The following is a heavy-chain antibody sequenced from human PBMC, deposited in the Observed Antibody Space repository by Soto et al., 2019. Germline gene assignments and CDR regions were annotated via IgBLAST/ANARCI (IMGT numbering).Heavy chain of an antibody. CDR3: AKGSGRGSADYYFDY. D-gene: IGHD2-15*01. CDR2: ISNDGKDK. Sequence: PGGSLRLSCAASGFTFSDYAIHWVRQAPGKGLEWVAVISNDGKDKYLADSMKGRFTISRDNSKNTLYLQMNSLRGEDTAVYYCAKGSGRGSADYYFDYWGRGTLVTVSS. J-gene: IGHJ4*02. CDR1: GFTFSDYA. V-gene: IGHV3-30*18.